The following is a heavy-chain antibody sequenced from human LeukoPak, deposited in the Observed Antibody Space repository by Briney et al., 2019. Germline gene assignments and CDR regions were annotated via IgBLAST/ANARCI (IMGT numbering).Heavy chain of an antibody. Sequence: PSETLSLTCTVSGGSISSCYWSWIRQPPGKGLEWIGYIYYSGSTNYDPSLKSRVTISVDTSKNQFSLKLSSVTAADTAVYYCARESTDYDSSPRDAFDIWGQGTMVTVSS. CDR1: GGSISSCY. J-gene: IGHJ3*02. V-gene: IGHV4-59*01. CDR2: IYYSGST. CDR3: ARESTDYDSSPRDAFDI. D-gene: IGHD3-22*01.